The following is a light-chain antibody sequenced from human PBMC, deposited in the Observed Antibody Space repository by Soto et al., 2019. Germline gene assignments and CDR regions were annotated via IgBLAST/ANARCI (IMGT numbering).Light chain of an antibody. Sequence: QSALTQPASVSGSPGQRITISSTGTTSDVGGYNYVSWYQQHPGKVPKLMIYEVSNRPSGVSNRFSGSKSGDTASLTISGLQAEDEADYYCSSYTSSSTYVFGTGTKVTVL. V-gene: IGLV2-14*01. CDR1: TSDVGGYNY. J-gene: IGLJ1*01. CDR3: SSYTSSSTYV. CDR2: EVS.